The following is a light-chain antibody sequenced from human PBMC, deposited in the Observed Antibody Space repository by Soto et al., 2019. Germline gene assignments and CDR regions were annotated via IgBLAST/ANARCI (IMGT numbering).Light chain of an antibody. J-gene: IGKJ5*01. V-gene: IGKV3-15*01. CDR1: QSVSNN. Sequence: EIRLTQSPCALSLNPGERATLSCRASQSVSNNYLAWYQQKPGQAPRLLIYGASTRATGLPARFSGSGSGTDFTLTISSLQSEDFAVYYCQQYNTWPPITFCQGTRLEI. CDR2: GAS. CDR3: QQYNTWPPIT.